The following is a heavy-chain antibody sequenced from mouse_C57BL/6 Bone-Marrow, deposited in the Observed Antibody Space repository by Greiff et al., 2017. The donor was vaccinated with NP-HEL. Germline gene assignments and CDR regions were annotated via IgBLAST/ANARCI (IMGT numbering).Heavy chain of an antibody. D-gene: IGHD1-1*01. Sequence: QVQLQQPGAELVKPGASVKLSCKASGYTFTSYWMQWVKQRPGQGLEWIGEIDPSDSYTNYNQKFKGKATLTVDTSSSTAYMQLSSLTSEDSAVYYCARLSSARYFGYWGQGTTLTVSS. CDR2: IDPSDSYT. CDR1: GYTFTSYW. J-gene: IGHJ2*01. V-gene: IGHV1-50*01. CDR3: ARLSSARYFGY.